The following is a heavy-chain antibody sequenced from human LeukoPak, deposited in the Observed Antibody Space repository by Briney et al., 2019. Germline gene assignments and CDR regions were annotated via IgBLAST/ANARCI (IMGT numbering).Heavy chain of an antibody. CDR2: IIPIFGTA. V-gene: IGHV1-69*05. J-gene: IGHJ5*02. CDR1: GGTFSSYA. D-gene: IGHD3-9*01. CDR3: ARPPEYYDILTGYLP. Sequence: SVKVSCKASGGTFSSYAISWVRQAPGQGLEWMGGIIPIFGTANYAQKFQGRVTITTDESTSTAYMELSSLRSEDTAVYYCARPPEYYDILTGYLPWGQGTLVTVSS.